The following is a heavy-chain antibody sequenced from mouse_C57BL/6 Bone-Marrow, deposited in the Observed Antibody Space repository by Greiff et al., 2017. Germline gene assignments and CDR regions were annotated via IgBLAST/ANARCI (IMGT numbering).Heavy chain of an antibody. CDR2: ISSGGSYT. J-gene: IGHJ2*01. D-gene: IGHD2-10*02. CDR1: GFTFSSYG. Sequence: EVKLMESGGDLVKPGGSLKLSCAASGFTFSSYGMSWVRQTPDKRLEWVATISSGGSYTSYPDSVKGRFTISRDNAKNTLYLQMSSLKSEDTAMYYCARQGYEYLDYWGQGTTLTVSS. V-gene: IGHV5-6*01. CDR3: ARQGYEYLDY.